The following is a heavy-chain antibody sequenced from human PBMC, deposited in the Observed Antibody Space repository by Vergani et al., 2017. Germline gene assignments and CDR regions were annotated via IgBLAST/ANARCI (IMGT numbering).Heavy chain of an antibody. Sequence: QVQLVESGGGVVQPGRSLRLSCAASGFTFSSYGMHWVRQAPGMGLEWVAVIWYDGSNKYYADSVKGRFTISRDNSKNTLYLQMNSLRAEDTAVYYCARDEHSGYDYDFDYWGQGTLVTVSS. CDR1: GFTFSSYG. J-gene: IGHJ4*02. V-gene: IGHV3-33*01. D-gene: IGHD5-12*01. CDR2: IWYDGSNK. CDR3: ARDEHSGYDYDFDY.